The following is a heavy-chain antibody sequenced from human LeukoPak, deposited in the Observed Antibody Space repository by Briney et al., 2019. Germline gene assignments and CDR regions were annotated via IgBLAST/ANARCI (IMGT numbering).Heavy chain of an antibody. V-gene: IGHV1-69*13. CDR3: ARALVVVPAAMDYGMDV. J-gene: IGHJ6*02. CDR2: IIPIFGTA. Sequence: ASVKVSCKASGGTFSSYAISWVRQAPGQGLEWMGGIIPIFGTANYAQKFQGRVTITADESMSTAYMELSSLRSEDTAVYYCARALVVVPAAMDYGMDVWGQGTTVTVSS. CDR1: GGTFSSYA. D-gene: IGHD2-2*01.